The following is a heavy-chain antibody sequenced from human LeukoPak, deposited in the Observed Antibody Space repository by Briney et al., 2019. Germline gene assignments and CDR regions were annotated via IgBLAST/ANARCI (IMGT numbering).Heavy chain of an antibody. CDR1: GGSISSYY. CDR2: IYYSGST. D-gene: IGHD3-3*01. J-gene: IGHJ3*02. CDR3: ARDRMYDFWSGYSHDAFDI. Sequence: SETLSLTRTVSGGSISSYYWSWIRQPPGKGLEWIGYIYYSGSTNYNPSLKSRVTISVDTSKNQFSLKLSSVPAADTAVYYCARDRMYDFWSGYSHDAFDIWGQGTMVTVSS. V-gene: IGHV4-59*01.